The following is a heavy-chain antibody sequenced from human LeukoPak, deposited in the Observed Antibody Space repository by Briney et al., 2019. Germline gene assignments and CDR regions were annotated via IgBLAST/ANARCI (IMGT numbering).Heavy chain of an antibody. CDR3: ARDGRHYDFWSGSTNWFDP. V-gene: IGHV4-61*02. CDR1: GGSISSGSYY. CDR2: IYTSGST. Sequence: PSQTLSLTCTVSGGSISSGSYYWSWIRQPAGKGLEWIGRIYTSGSTNYNPSLKSRVTISVDTSKNQFSLKLSSVTAADTAVYYCARDGRHYDFWSGSTNWFDPWGQGTLVTVSS. J-gene: IGHJ5*02. D-gene: IGHD3-3*01.